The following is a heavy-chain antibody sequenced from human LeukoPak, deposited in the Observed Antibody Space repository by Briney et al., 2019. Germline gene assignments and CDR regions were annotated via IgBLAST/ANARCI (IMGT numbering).Heavy chain of an antibody. CDR1: GGSISSYY. D-gene: IGHD3-10*01. Sequence: SETLSLTCTVSGGSISSYYWSWIRQPPGKGLEWIGYIYYSGSTNYNPSLKSRVTISVDTSKNQFSLKLSSVTAADTAVYYCARGRYYYGSGMGLDYWGQGTLVTVSS. V-gene: IGHV4-59*12. CDR3: ARGRYYYGSGMGLDY. J-gene: IGHJ4*02. CDR2: IYYSGST.